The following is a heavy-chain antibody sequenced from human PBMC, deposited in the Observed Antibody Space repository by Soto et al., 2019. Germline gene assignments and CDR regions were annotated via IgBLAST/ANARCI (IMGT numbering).Heavy chain of an antibody. D-gene: IGHD3-10*01. CDR1: GDSISSYY. CDR2: ISYTGST. CDR3: ASVGELPVWFDP. Sequence: QVQLQESGPGLVKPSETLSLTCTVSGDSISSYYWSWIRQPPGKGLEWVGYISYTGSTIYNPSLESRATISLDTAKNQLSLSLNSVTDADTAVYCCASVGELPVWFDPWGRGTLVTVSS. J-gene: IGHJ5*02. V-gene: IGHV4-59*13.